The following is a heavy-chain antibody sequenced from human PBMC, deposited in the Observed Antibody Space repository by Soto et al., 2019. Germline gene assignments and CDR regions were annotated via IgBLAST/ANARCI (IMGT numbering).Heavy chain of an antibody. Sequence: SVKVSCKASGGTFSSYAISWVRQAPGQGLEWMGGIIPIFGTANYAQKFQGRVTITADESTSTAYMELSSLRSEDTAVYYCVRAGCSSTSCYAGYYYYGMDVWGQGTTVTVSS. CDR2: IIPIFGTA. D-gene: IGHD2-2*01. CDR1: GGTFSSYA. CDR3: VRAGCSSTSCYAGYYYYGMDV. J-gene: IGHJ6*02. V-gene: IGHV1-69*13.